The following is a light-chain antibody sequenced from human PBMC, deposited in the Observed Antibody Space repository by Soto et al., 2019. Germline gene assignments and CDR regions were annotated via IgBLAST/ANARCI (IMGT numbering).Light chain of an antibody. Sequence: DIQLTQSPSFLSASVGDRVTITCRASQGISSYLAWYQQKPGKAPNLLIYAASTLHSGVPSRFSGSGSGTEFTLTISSLQPEDFATYYCQQLKSYPLTFGGGTKVEIK. CDR1: QGISSY. J-gene: IGKJ4*01. CDR2: AAS. CDR3: QQLKSYPLT. V-gene: IGKV1-9*01.